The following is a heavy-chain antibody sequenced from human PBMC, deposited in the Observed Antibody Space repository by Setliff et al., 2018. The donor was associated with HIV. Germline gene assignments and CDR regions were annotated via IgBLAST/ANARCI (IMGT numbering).Heavy chain of an antibody. J-gene: IGHJ4*02. CDR1: GDSVSSRSYY. V-gene: IGHV4-39*01. CDR3: VTVVQDDLGVALFDY. CDR2: IYFNGIT. D-gene: IGHD3-3*01. Sequence: PSETLSLTCSVSGDSVSSRSYYWGWIRQSPGKGLEWIGSIYFNGITHDNPSLKGRVTTSVDTSKNQFSLNLHSVTAGDTGFYYCVTVVQDDLGVALFDYWGPGILVTVSS.